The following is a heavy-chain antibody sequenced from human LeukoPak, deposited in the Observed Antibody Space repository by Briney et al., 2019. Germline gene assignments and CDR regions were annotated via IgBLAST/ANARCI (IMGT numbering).Heavy chain of an antibody. CDR2: IYYSGST. J-gene: IGHJ4*02. CDR1: GGSISSYY. D-gene: IGHD2/OR15-2a*01. V-gene: IGHV4-59*01. CDR3: ARGGGLPNRSFDY. Sequence: SETLSLTCTVSGGSISSYYWSWIRQPPGKGLEWIGYIYYSGSTNYNPSLKSRVTISVDTSKNQFSLKLSSVTAADTAVYYCARGGGLPNRSFDYWGQGTLVTVSS.